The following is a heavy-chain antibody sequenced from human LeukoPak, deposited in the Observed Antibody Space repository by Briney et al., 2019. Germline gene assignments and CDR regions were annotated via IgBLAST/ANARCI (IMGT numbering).Heavy chain of an antibody. CDR1: GFTFSNYA. Sequence: PGGSLRLSCAAPGFTFSNYAMSWVRQAPGKGLEWVSVIYSGGSTYYADSVKGRFTTSRDNSKNTLYLQMKSLRAEDTAVYYCARTDETAPAEDFQHWGQGTLVTVSS. D-gene: IGHD2-21*02. CDR3: ARTDETAPAEDFQH. J-gene: IGHJ1*01. CDR2: IYSGGST. V-gene: IGHV3-53*01.